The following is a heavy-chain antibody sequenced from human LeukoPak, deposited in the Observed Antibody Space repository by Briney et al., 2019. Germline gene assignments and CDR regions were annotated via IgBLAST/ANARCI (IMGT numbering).Heavy chain of an antibody. Sequence: SETLSLTCTVSGGSISSSSYYWGWIRQPPGKGLEWIGSIYYSGNTYYNPSLKGRVTISVDTSKNQFSLKLSSVTAADTAVYYCATRGEGISSYGYVYWGQGTLVTVSS. CDR2: IYYSGNT. D-gene: IGHD5-18*01. CDR1: GGSISSSSYY. CDR3: ATRGEGISSYGYVY. V-gene: IGHV4-39*07. J-gene: IGHJ4*02.